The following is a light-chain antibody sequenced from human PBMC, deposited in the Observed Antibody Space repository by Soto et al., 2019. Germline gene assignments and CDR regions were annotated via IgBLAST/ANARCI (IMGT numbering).Light chain of an antibody. Sequence: IVLTQSPGTLSLSPGERATLSCRASQSVSSSYLAWYQQKPGQAPRLLIYGASSRDTGIPDRFSGSGSGTDFTLTISRLEPEDFAVYYCQQYGSSPGWTFGQGTKVEIK. CDR2: GAS. J-gene: IGKJ1*01. CDR1: QSVSSSY. CDR3: QQYGSSPGWT. V-gene: IGKV3-20*01.